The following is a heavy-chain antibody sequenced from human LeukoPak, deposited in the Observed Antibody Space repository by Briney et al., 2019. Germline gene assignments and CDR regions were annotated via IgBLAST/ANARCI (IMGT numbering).Heavy chain of an antibody. CDR3: ARSGGPKHDAFDI. D-gene: IGHD2-15*01. CDR1: GFTFSSYS. J-gene: IGHJ3*02. CDR2: ISSSSSYI. V-gene: IGHV3-21*01. Sequence: GGSLRLSCAASGFTFSSYSMNWVRQAPGKGLEWVSSISSSSSYIYYADSVKGRFTISRDNAKNSLYLQMNSLRAEDTAVYYCARSGGPKHDAFDIWGQGTMVTVSS.